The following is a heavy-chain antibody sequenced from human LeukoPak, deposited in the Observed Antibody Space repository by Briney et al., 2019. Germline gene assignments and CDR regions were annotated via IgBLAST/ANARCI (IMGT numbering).Heavy chain of an antibody. V-gene: IGHV3-11*01. CDR2: ITSSGSDI. CDR1: GFSFSDYY. Sequence: GGSLRLSCAASGFSFSDYYMSWIRQAPGKGPEWVSYITSSGSDINYADSVRGRFTISRDNAKNSLYLEMNRLRAEDSAVYYCARQRWLQSYYFDSWGQGTLVTVSS. J-gene: IGHJ4*02. CDR3: ARQRWLQSYYFDS. D-gene: IGHD5-24*01.